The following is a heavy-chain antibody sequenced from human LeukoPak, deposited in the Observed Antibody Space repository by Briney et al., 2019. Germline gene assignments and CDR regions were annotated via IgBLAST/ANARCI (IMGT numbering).Heavy chain of an antibody. CDR1: GYSFTSNY. J-gene: IGHJ4*02. CDR3: ARGESLRYYYDSSGYAY. CDR2: IYPRDGST. V-gene: IGHV1-46*01. Sequence: ASVKVSCKASGYSFTSNYIHWVRQAPGQGLEWMGMIYPRDGSTSYAQKFQGRVTMTRNTSISTAYMELSSLRSEDTAVYYCARGESLRYYYDSSGYAYWGQGTLVTVSS. D-gene: IGHD3-22*01.